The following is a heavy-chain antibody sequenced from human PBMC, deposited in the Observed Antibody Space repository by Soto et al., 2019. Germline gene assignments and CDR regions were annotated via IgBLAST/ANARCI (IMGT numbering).Heavy chain of an antibody. CDR3: ARVWGPENWGLKSFDI. Sequence: PSETLSLTCVMSGGSINGYYWSWVRQPPGKGLEWIGYTQNTGNTHYDPSLKSRVTISLDTSRNQFSLNLSSVTTADTAVYYCARVWGPENWGLKSFDILGQGKMVTGS. D-gene: IGHD7-27*01. CDR2: TQNTGNT. J-gene: IGHJ3*02. V-gene: IGHV4-59*01. CDR1: GGSINGYY.